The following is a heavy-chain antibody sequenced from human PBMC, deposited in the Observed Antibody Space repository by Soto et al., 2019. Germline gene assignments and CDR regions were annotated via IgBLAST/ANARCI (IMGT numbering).Heavy chain of an antibody. CDR2: INVYSGNT. Sequence: QVQLVQSGAEVKKPGASVKLSCKASGYTFTNYAVTWVRQAPGQGLEWMGWINVYSGNTKDAQKFQGRVTMTTDTSTNTVYMELRSLTSDDPAVYYCARDGVAVTTGISGYWGQGTLVTVSS. D-gene: IGHD4-4*01. J-gene: IGHJ4*02. CDR3: ARDGVAVTTGISGY. CDR1: GYTFTNYA. V-gene: IGHV1-18*01.